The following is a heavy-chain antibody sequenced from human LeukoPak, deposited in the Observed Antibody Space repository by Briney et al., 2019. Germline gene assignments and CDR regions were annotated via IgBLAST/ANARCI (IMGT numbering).Heavy chain of an antibody. J-gene: IGHJ5*02. CDR1: EYTFVAYH. Sequence: ASVKVSCKASEYTFVAYHMHWVRQAPGQGLEWMGWISAYNGNTNYAQKLRGRVTMTTDTSTSTAYMELRSLRSDDTAVYYCARDTPVNYDILTGYYSEGPNQVDPWGQGTLVTVSS. V-gene: IGHV1-18*04. D-gene: IGHD3-9*01. CDR3: ARDTPVNYDILTGYYSEGPNQVDP. CDR2: ISAYNGNT.